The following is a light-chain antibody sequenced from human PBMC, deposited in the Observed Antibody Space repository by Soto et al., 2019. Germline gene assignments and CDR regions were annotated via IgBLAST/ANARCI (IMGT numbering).Light chain of an antibody. V-gene: IGKV1-12*01. CDR3: QQANSFPLT. Sequence: DIQMTQSPSSVSASVGYRVTITCRASQVISSWLAWYQQKPGKAPKLLIYDASSLQSGVPSRFIGSGYGTDFTLTISSLQPEDFATYSCQQANSFPLTFGGGTKVEIK. J-gene: IGKJ4*02. CDR1: QVISSW. CDR2: DAS.